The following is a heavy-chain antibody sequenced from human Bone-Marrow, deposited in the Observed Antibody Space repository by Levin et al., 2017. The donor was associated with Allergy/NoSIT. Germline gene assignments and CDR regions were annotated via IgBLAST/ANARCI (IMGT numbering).Heavy chain of an antibody. V-gene: IGHV4-59*01. CDR2: IYYSGST. J-gene: IGHJ4*02. CDR1: GGSISSYY. Sequence: SETLSLTCTVSGGSISSYYWSWIRQPPGKGLEWIGYIYYSGSTNYNPSLKSRVTISVDTSKNQFSLKLSSVTAADTAVYYCARGSLGSSSSFDYWGQGTLVTVSS. CDR3: ARGSLGSSSSFDY. D-gene: IGHD6-13*01.